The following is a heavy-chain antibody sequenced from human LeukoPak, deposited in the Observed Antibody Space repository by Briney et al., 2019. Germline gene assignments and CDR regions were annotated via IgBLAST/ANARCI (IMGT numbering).Heavy chain of an antibody. Sequence: GGSLRLSCAASGFAFSSYWMSWVRQAPGKGLEWVANIKQDGSEKYYVDSAKGRFTISRDNAKNSLYLQMNSLRAEDTAVYYCARDEIYYGSDPIDYWGQGTLVTVSS. D-gene: IGHD3-10*01. J-gene: IGHJ4*02. CDR2: IKQDGSEK. CDR3: ARDEIYYGSDPIDY. CDR1: GFAFSSYW. V-gene: IGHV3-7*01.